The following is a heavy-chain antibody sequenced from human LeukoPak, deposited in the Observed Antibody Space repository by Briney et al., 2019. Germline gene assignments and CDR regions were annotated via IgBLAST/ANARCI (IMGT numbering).Heavy chain of an antibody. J-gene: IGHJ5*02. CDR1: GFTFSNYW. Sequence: PGGSLRLSCAASGFTFSNYWMSWVRQAPGKGLEWVANIKQDGSEEYYVDSVKGRFTISRDNAKNSLYLHMNSLRAEDTAAYYCARDGAAGLRFNWFDPWGQGTLVTVSS. CDR2: IKQDGSEE. D-gene: IGHD3-3*01. CDR3: ARDGAAGLRFNWFDP. V-gene: IGHV3-7*05.